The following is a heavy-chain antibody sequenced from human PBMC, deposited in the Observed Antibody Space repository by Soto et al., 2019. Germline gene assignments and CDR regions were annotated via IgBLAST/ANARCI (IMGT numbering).Heavy chain of an antibody. V-gene: IGHV4-59*01. CDR2: IYYIGST. D-gene: IGHD2-2*01. J-gene: IGHJ5*02. Sequence: PSETLSLTCTVSGGSISSYYSSWIRQPPGKGLEWIGYIYYIGSTNYNPSLKSRVTISVDTSKNQFSLKLSSVTAADTAVYYCARGLRRQLLNWFDPWGQGTLVTVSS. CDR3: ARGLRRQLLNWFDP. CDR1: GGSISSYY.